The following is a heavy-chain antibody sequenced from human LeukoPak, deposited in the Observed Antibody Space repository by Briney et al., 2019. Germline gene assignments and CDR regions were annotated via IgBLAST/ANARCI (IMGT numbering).Heavy chain of an antibody. CDR3: AKKLEYYFDY. Sequence: GGSLRLSCAASGFTFSSYAMHWVRQAPGKGLEWVAVISYDGSNKYYADSVKGRFTISRDNSKNTLFLQMNSLRAEDTAVYYCAKKLEYYFDYWGQGTLVTVSS. CDR2: ISYDGSNK. CDR1: GFTFSSYA. D-gene: IGHD3-3*01. J-gene: IGHJ4*02. V-gene: IGHV3-30-3*02.